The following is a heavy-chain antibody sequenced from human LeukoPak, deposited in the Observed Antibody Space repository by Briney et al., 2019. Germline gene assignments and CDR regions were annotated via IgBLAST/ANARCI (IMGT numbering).Heavy chain of an antibody. CDR1: GYTFTSYY. V-gene: IGHV1-46*01. CDR2: INPSGGST. D-gene: IGHD4-11*01. J-gene: IGHJ6*03. CDR3: ARAVTVPYYYYYMDV. Sequence: ASVKVSCKASGYTFTSYYMHWVRQAPGQGLEWMGIINPSGGSTSYAQKFQGRVTMTRDTSTSTVYMELSSLRSEDTAVYYCARAVTVPYYYYYMDVWGKGTTVTVSS.